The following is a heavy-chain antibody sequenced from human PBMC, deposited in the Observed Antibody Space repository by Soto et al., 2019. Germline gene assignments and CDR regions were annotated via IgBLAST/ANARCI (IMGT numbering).Heavy chain of an antibody. Sequence: GGSLRLSCAASGFTFSSYWMSWVRQAPGKGLEWVANIKQDGSEKYYVDSVKGRFTISRDNAKNSLYLQMNSLRAEDTAVYYCARRLRYFDWSVYMDVWGKGTTVTVSS. V-gene: IGHV3-7*01. J-gene: IGHJ6*03. CDR1: GFTFSSYW. CDR2: IKQDGSEK. D-gene: IGHD3-9*01. CDR3: ARRLRYFDWSVYMDV.